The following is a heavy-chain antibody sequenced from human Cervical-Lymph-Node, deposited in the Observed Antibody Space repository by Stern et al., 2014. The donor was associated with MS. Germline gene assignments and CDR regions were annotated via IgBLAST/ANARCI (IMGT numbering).Heavy chain of an antibody. CDR2: ISFDGSDI. Sequence: VHLVESGGDVVQPGRSPKLSCVGSGFSFSNFAMHWVRQAPGKGLEWVAVISFDGSDIYYGDAVNGRFTISRDISTNTVYLQMNNLRTEDTAVYFCAKLRLPPDDCSNYDYWGQGTLVTVSS. J-gene: IGHJ4*02. CDR3: AKLRLPPDDCSNYDY. CDR1: GFSFSNFA. D-gene: IGHD4-11*01. V-gene: IGHV3-30*18.